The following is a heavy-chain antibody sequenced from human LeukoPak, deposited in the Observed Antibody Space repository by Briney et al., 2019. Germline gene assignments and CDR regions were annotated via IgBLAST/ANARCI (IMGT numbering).Heavy chain of an antibody. CDR3: ARLGIVVVPAAMVRFDP. CDR2: ISDGGDST. CDR1: RFTFSNSA. V-gene: IGHV3-23*01. D-gene: IGHD2-2*03. J-gene: IGHJ5*02. Sequence: GGSLRLSCAASRFTFSNSAMSWVRQAPGKGLEWVSSISDGGDSTYYADSVKGRFTISRDNAKNSLYLQMNSLRAEDTAVYYCARLGIVVVPAAMVRFDPWGQGTLVTVSS.